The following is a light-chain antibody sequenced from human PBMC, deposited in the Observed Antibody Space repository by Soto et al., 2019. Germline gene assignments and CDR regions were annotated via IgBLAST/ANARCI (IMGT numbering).Light chain of an antibody. Sequence: DIQMTQSPSTLSASVGDRVTITCRASQSISSWLAWYQQKPGKAPKLLIYKASTLESGVPSRFSGSGSGTEFTLTISSLQPDDFATYYCQQYDKYAWTFGQGPKVEIK. CDR3: QQYDKYAWT. CDR2: KAS. CDR1: QSISSW. J-gene: IGKJ1*01. V-gene: IGKV1-5*03.